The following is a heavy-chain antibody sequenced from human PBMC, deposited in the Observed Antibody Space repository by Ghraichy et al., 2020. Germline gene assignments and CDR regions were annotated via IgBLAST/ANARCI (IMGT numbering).Heavy chain of an antibody. J-gene: IGHJ1*01. D-gene: IGHD3-22*01. CDR3: ARQGQDSSGYYMSDEYFQH. CDR1: GGSISSSSYY. V-gene: IGHV4-39*01. Sequence: SETLSLTRTVSGGSISSSSYYWGWIRQPPGKGLEWIGSIYYSGSTYYNPSHKSRVTISVDTSKNQFSLKLSSVTAADTAVYYCARQGQDSSGYYMSDEYFQHWGQGTLVTVSS. CDR2: IYYSGST.